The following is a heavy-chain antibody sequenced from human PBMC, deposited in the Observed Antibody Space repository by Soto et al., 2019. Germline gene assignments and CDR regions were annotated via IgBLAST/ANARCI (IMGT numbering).Heavy chain of an antibody. Sequence: GGSLRLSCAASGFTFGSYWMSWVRQAPGKGLEWVANIKQDGSEKYYVVSVKGRFTVSRDNAKKSLYLQMNSLRAEDTAVYYCAGDPYYYASGFWGQGTLVTVSS. CDR3: AGDPYYYASGF. CDR2: IKQDGSEK. V-gene: IGHV3-7*03. D-gene: IGHD3-10*01. J-gene: IGHJ4*02. CDR1: GFTFGSYW.